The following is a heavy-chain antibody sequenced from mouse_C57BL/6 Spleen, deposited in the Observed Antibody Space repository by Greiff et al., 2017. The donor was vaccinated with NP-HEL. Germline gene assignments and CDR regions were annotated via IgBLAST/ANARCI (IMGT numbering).Heavy chain of an antibody. V-gene: IGHV1-54*01. CDR3: ARGYYDYHVDY. CDR2: INPGSGGT. D-gene: IGHD2-4*01. Sequence: QVQLKQSGAELVRPGTSVKVSCKASGYAFTNYLIEWVKQRPGQGLEWIGVINPGSGGTNYNEKFKGKATLTADKASSTAYMQLSSLTSEDSAVYFCARGYYDYHVDYWGQGTTLTVSA. J-gene: IGHJ2*01. CDR1: GYAFTNYL.